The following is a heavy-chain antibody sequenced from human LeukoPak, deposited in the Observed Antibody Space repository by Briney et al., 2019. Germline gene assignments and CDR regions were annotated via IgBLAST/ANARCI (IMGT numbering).Heavy chain of an antibody. CDR2: ISSNGGST. CDR3: VISTIIRPPGSFGY. D-gene: IGHD4/OR15-4a*01. V-gene: IGHV3-64D*09. CDR1: GFIFSSYG. Sequence: PGGFLRLSCSASGFIFSSYGMHWVRQAPGKGLEYVSAISSNGGSTHYADSVKGRFTISRDNSKNTLHLQMSSLRAEDTAVYYCVISTIIRPPGSFGYWGQGTLVTVSS. J-gene: IGHJ4*02.